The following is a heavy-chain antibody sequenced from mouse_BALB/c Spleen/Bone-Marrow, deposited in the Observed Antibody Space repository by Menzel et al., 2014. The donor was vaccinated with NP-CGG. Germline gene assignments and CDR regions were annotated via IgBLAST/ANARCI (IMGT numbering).Heavy chain of an antibody. CDR2: IYPGDGDT. V-gene: IGHV1-80*01. CDR1: GYAFSNYW. J-gene: IGHJ2*01. CDR3: ARCDGYSYYFDY. Sequence: QVQLQQSGADLVRPGSSVKISCKASGYAFSNYWMNWVKQRPGQGLEWIGQIYPGDGDTNYNGMFKGKATLTADKSSSTAYMQLSSLTSEDSAVYFCARCDGYSYYFDYWGQGTTLTVSS. D-gene: IGHD2-3*01.